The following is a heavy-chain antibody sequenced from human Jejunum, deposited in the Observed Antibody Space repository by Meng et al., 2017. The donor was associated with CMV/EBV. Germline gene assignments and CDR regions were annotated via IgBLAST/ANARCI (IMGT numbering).Heavy chain of an antibody. V-gene: IGHV1-18*01. Sequence: GGEVKQPGAELNVSCKASGYTVTNYCITVGRQAPGQGLEWMGWISAYNGNTNYAQTLQGRVTMTTDTSTSTAYMELRSLRSDDTAVYYCARVEVGITSGDYWGQGTLVTVSS. CDR2: ISAYNGNT. D-gene: IGHD1-26*01. CDR1: GYTVTNYC. J-gene: IGHJ4*02. CDR3: ARVEVGITSGDY.